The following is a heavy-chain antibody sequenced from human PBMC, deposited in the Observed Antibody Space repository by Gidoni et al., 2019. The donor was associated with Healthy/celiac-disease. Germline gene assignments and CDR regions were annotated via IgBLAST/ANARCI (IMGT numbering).Heavy chain of an antibody. CDR1: GFTVSSNY. Sequence: EVQLVESGGGLVKPGGSLRLSCAASGFTVSSNYMSWVRQAPGKGLEWVSVIYSGGSTYYADSVKGRFTISRDNSKNTLYLQMNSLRAEDTAVYYCARVGRYSYGYFDYWGQGTLVTVSS. CDR2: IYSGGST. CDR3: ARVGRYSYGYFDY. J-gene: IGHJ4*02. V-gene: IGHV3-66*01. D-gene: IGHD5-18*01.